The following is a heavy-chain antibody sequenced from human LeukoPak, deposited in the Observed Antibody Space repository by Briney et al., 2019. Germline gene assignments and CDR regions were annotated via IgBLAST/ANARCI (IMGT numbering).Heavy chain of an antibody. V-gene: IGHV3-23*01. Sequence: GGSLGLSCAASGFTFSSYAMSWVRQAPGKGLEWASAISGSGGSTYYADSVKGRFTISRDNSKNTLYLQMSSLRAEDTAVYYCAKVNPTSGSSWYVGDWFDPWGQGTLVTVSS. J-gene: IGHJ5*02. CDR2: ISGSGGST. D-gene: IGHD6-13*01. CDR1: GFTFSSYA. CDR3: AKVNPTSGSSWYVGDWFDP.